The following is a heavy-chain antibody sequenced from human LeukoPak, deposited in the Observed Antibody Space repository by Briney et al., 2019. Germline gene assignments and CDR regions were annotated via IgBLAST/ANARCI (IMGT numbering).Heavy chain of an antibody. CDR1: GYTFTDYD. V-gene: IGHV1-2*02. J-gene: IGHJ4*02. Sequence: GASVKVSCKTSGYTFTDYDITWVRQAPGQGLEWMGWINPNSGDTNSAQKFQGRVTMTRDTSTSTVYMELSSLRSEDTAVYYCARAAYSGSYLLRYWGQGTLVTVSS. CDR3: ARAAYSGSYLLRY. D-gene: IGHD1-26*01. CDR2: INPNSGDT.